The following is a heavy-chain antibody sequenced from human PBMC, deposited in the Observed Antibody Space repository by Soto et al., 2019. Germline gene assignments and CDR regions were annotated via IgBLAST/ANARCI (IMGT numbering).Heavy chain of an antibody. J-gene: IGHJ6*02. D-gene: IGHD6-13*01. Sequence: GGSLRLSCAASGFTFSSYAMSWVRQAPGKGLEWVSAISGSGGSTYYADSVKGRFTISRDNSKNTLYLQMNSLRAEDTAVYYCAKFSGSSWSRYYYYGMDVWGQGTTVTVSS. CDR1: GFTFSSYA. CDR2: ISGSGGST. V-gene: IGHV3-23*01. CDR3: AKFSGSSWSRYYYYGMDV.